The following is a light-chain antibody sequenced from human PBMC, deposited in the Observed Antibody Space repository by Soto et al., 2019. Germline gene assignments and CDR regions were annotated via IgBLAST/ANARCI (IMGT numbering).Light chain of an antibody. CDR3: LQHNSYPLT. V-gene: IGKV1-17*01. CDR2: AAS. J-gene: IGKJ4*01. CDR1: QGIRNG. Sequence: DIQMTQSPSSLSASVGDRVTITCRASQGIRNGLGWFQQKPGKAPKRLIYAASSLQSGVSSRFSGSGSGTEFTLTISSLQPEDFATYYCLQHNSYPLTFGGGIKVEIK.